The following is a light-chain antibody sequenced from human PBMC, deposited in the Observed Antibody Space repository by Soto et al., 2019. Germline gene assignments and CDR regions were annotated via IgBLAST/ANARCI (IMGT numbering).Light chain of an antibody. V-gene: IGKV1-5*03. Sequence: DIQMTQSPSTLSASVGDRVTITCRASQSISSWLAWYQQKPGKAPKLLIYKASSLESGVPARFSGSASWTEFTLTISSLQPDDFATYYCQQYNSWTFGQGTKVEIK. J-gene: IGKJ1*01. CDR2: KAS. CDR3: QQYNSWT. CDR1: QSISSW.